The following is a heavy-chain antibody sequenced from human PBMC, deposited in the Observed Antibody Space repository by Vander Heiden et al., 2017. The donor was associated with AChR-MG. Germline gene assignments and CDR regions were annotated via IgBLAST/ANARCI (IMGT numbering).Heavy chain of an antibody. J-gene: IGHJ4*02. CDR2: ISSSSSTI. Sequence: EVQLVESGGGLVQPGGSLRLSCAASGFTFSSYSMNWVRQAPGKGLEWVSYISSSSSTIYYADSVKGRFTISRDNAKNSLYLQMNSLRDEDTAVYYCARDLDFTVVVPAAIEDWGQGTLVTVSS. CDR3: ARDLDFTVVVPAAIED. D-gene: IGHD2-2*02. V-gene: IGHV3-48*02. CDR1: GFTFSSYS.